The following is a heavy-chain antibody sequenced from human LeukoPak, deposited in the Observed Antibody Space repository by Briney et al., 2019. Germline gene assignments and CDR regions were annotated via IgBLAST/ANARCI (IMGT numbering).Heavy chain of an antibody. J-gene: IGHJ3*02. CDR2: IYSSGGT. CDR3: ARAKRWENDAFDI. CDR1: GFSISTYS. V-gene: IGHV4-59*01. Sequence: SETLSLTCTVSGFSISTYSWSWIRQPPGKGLEWVGYIYSSGGTDHNPSLKSRVTMSVDTSTNQLFLKLNSVTAADTAVYYCARAKRWENDAFDIWGQGTLVTVAS. D-gene: IGHD1-26*01.